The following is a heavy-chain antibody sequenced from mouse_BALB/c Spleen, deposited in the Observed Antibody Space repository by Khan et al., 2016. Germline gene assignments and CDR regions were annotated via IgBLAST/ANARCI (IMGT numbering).Heavy chain of an antibody. J-gene: IGHJ4*01. CDR2: IHTYTGEP. V-gene: IGHV9-1*02. D-gene: IGHD2-5*01. CDR1: GYTFTNYG. Sequence: QIQLVQSGPELKKPGETVKISCKASGYTFTNYGTNWVKQAPGKGLKWMGWIHTYTGEPTYADDFTGRFAFSLATSASTGYLQIKNLNNEDMATYCCARQDYSNHAMDYWGQGTSVTVSS. CDR3: ARQDYSNHAMDY.